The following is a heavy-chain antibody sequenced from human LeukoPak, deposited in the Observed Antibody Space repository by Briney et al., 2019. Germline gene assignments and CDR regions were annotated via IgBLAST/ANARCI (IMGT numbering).Heavy chain of an antibody. CDR3: ARSNYYCSSTSCYPEYFQH. V-gene: IGHV3-53*01. CDR2: IYSGGST. J-gene: IGHJ1*01. Sequence: PGGPLRLSCAASGFTFSSYAMSWVRQAPGKGLEWVSVIYSGGSTYYADSVKGRFTISRDNSKNTLYLQMNSLRAEDTAVYYCARSNYYCSSTSCYPEYFQHWGQGTLVTVSS. D-gene: IGHD2-2*01. CDR1: GFTFSSYA.